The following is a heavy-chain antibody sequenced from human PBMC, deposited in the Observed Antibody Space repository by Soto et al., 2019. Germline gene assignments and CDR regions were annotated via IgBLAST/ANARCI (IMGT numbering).Heavy chain of an antibody. J-gene: IGHJ4*02. CDR2: INPSGGGT. V-gene: IGHV1-46*01. CDR1: GFTFTSYC. D-gene: IGHD6-19*01. Sequence: QVQLVQSGAEVKKPGASVKVSCKTSGFTFTSYCMHWVRQAPGQGLEWMGIINPSGGGTSYAQKFQGRVTMTRDTSTSTAYMEMSSLRYEDTAMYYCATYYCAREGSSGWPFDYWSQGTLVTVSS. CDR3: ATYYCAREGSSGWPFDY.